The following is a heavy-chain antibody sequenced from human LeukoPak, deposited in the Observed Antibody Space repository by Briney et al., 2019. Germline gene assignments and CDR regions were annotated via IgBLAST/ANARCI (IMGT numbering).Heavy chain of an antibody. V-gene: IGHV4-38-2*02. D-gene: IGHD3-3*02. CDR1: NYSISSANY. J-gene: IGHJ6*03. CDR3: ARAFYPGYYSYMAV. CDR2: IYHSGNT. Sequence: SETLSLTCTVSNYSISSANYWGWIRQPPGKGLEWIGSIYHSGNTYYNPSLKSRVTISVDTSKNQFSLKLSSVTAADTAVYYCARAFYPGYYSYMAVWGKGTTVTVSS.